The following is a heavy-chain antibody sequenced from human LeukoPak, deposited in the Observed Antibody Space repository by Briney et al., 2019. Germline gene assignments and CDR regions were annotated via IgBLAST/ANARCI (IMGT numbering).Heavy chain of an antibody. CDR1: GYTFSSYD. V-gene: IGHV1-8*01. J-gene: IGHJ4*02. Sequence: ASVKVSCKTSGYTFSSYDINWVRQATGQGLEWMGWMNPNSGDTGYAQKFQGRVIMTRNTSKSTAYMELSSLSSEDTAVYYCARTRGYSLGYSDYWGQGTLVTVSS. CDR3: ARTRGYSLGYSDY. CDR2: MNPNSGDT. D-gene: IGHD5-18*01.